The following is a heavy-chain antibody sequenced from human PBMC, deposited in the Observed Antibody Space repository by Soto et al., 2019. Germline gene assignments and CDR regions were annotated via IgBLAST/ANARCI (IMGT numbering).Heavy chain of an antibody. CDR3: ARVIRLGYHGMDV. CDR2: IYYSGST. Sequence: KTSETLSLTCTVSGGSISSAGFYWSWIRQHPGKGLEWIGYIYYSGSTYYSPSLKTRLVISVDTSKNQFSLKLSSVTVADTAVFYCARVIRLGYHGMDVWGQGTTVTVSS. J-gene: IGHJ6*02. V-gene: IGHV4-31*03. D-gene: IGHD3-16*01. CDR1: GGSISSAGFY.